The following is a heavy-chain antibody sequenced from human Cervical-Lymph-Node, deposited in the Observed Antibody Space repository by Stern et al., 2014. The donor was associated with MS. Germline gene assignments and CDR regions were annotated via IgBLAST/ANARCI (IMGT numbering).Heavy chain of an antibody. D-gene: IGHD2-2*02. V-gene: IGHV1-8*01. CDR1: GYTFTSYD. Sequence: QVQLGQSGAEVKKPGASVKVSCKASGYTFTSYDINWVRQAPGQGLEWMGWMNPNNGNTRYAQKFQGRVTMTRNTSISTAYMELGSLISEDTAVYYCARSGYCSSPTCYKEYYYGMDVWGLGTTVTVAS. CDR3: ARSGYCSSPTCYKEYYYGMDV. J-gene: IGHJ6*02. CDR2: MNPNNGNT.